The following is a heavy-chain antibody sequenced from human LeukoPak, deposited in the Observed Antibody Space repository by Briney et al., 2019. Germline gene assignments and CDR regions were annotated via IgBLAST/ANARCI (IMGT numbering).Heavy chain of an antibody. CDR2: ISAYNGNT. V-gene: IGHV1-18*01. J-gene: IGHJ4*02. D-gene: IGHD6-13*01. Sequence: ASVKVSCXASGYTFTSYGISWVRQAPGQGLEWMGWISAYNGNTNSAQKLQGRVTRTTDTSTSTAYMELRSLRSDETAVYYCARVPVPSPPAGIGGYYFDYWGQGTLVTVSS. CDR3: ARVPVPSPPAGIGGYYFDY. CDR1: GYTFTSYG.